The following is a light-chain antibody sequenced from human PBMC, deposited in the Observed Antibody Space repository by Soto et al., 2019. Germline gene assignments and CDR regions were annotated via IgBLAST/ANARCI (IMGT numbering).Light chain of an antibody. CDR3: KQTRSYPST. CDR1: QGITSY. CDR2: GAY. V-gene: IGKV1-9*01. Sequence: IQLTQSPSSLSASVGDSVTITCRASQGITSYLAWYQQKPGKAPNLLIYGAYTLQSGVQSRFSGSGSGTDFTLTIKSLQAEDFATYYCKQTRSYPSTFGGGTKVDIK. J-gene: IGKJ4*01.